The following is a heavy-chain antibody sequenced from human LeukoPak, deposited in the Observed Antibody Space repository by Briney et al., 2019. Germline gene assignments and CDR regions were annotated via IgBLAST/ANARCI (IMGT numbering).Heavy chain of an antibody. J-gene: IGHJ4*02. CDR2: ISSSGSTI. D-gene: IGHD3-22*01. CDR1: VFTYSDYY. V-gene: IGHV3-11*04. Sequence: PGGSLRLSCAASVFTYSDYYMSWIRQAPGKGLEWVSYISSSGSTIYYADSVKGRFTISRDNAKNSLYLQMNSLRAEDTAVYYCARDPDSSGYYAVAESTDYWGQGTLVTVSS. CDR3: ARDPDSSGYYAVAESTDY.